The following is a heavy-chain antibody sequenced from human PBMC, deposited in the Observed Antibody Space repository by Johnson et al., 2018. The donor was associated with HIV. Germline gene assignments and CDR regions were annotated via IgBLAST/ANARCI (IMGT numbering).Heavy chain of an antibody. CDR1: GFTFISYA. CDR2: ISYDGSNK. Sequence: QVQLVESGGGMVQPGRSLRLSCAASGFTFISYAMHWVRQAPGKGLEWVALISYDGSNKYDADSVKGRFTISRDNSKNTMYLQMNSLRAEDTAVYFCARDRGSGLRMGREGDAFDIWGQGTMVTVSS. CDR3: ARDRGSGLRMGREGDAFDI. V-gene: IGHV3-30-3*01. J-gene: IGHJ3*02. D-gene: IGHD1-26*01.